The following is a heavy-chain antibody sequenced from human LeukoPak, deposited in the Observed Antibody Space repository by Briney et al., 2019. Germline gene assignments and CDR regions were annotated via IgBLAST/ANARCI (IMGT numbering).Heavy chain of an antibody. CDR3: ATWGYYFDY. V-gene: IGHV3-23*01. Sequence: GGSLRLSCAASGFTFGNSAMTWVRRAPGKGLEWVSSIGGSGTSTYYADSVKGRFTISRDNSKNTLYLQMNSLRAEDTAVYYCATWGYYFDYWGQGTLVTVSS. CDR1: GFTFGNSA. CDR2: IGGSGTST. D-gene: IGHD7-27*01. J-gene: IGHJ4*02.